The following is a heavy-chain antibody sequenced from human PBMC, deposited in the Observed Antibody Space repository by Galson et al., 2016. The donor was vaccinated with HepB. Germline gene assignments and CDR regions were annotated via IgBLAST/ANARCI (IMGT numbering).Heavy chain of an antibody. D-gene: IGHD5-18*01. CDR3: ARGRRKGLWGYYFDY. CDR2: IYHSGNT. V-gene: IGHV4-31*03. J-gene: IGHJ4*02. CDR1: GASISSGGYY. Sequence: TLSLTCTVSGASISSGGYYWSWIRQHPEKGLEWIGYIYHSGNTYFNPSLKSRVTISVDASKNQFSLRLNSVTAADTAVYYCARGRRKGLWGYYFDYWGQGTLVPVSS.